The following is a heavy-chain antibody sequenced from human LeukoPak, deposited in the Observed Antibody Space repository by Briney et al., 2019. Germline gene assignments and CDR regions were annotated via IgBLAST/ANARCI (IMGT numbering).Heavy chain of an antibody. V-gene: IGHV3-7*01. CDR1: EFKFSDFW. CDR2: IKEDGSEE. D-gene: IGHD3-16*01. Sequence: PGGSLRLSCAASEFKFSDFWMTWVRQTPGKGLEWVANIKEDGSEEYHVDSVKGRFTISRDNTKSSLFLQMNSLRGDDTAVYYCVRDSRPGGAMGLYHNFDFWGQGTLVTVSS. CDR3: VRDSRPGGAMGLYHNFDF. J-gene: IGHJ4*02.